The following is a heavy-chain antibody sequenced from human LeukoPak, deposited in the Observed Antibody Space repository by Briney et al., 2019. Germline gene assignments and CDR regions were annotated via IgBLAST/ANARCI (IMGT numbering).Heavy chain of an antibody. D-gene: IGHD6-13*01. CDR3: AKVIPGIAAAGHRVGYYFDY. J-gene: IGHJ4*02. CDR2: ISGSGGST. V-gene: IGHV3-23*01. CDR1: GFTFSSYA. Sequence: PGGSLRLSCAASGFTFSSYAMSWVRQAPGKGLEWVSAISGSGGSTYYADSVKGRFTISRDNSKNTLYLQMNSLRAEDTAVYYCAKVIPGIAAAGHRVGYYFDYWGQGTLVTVSS.